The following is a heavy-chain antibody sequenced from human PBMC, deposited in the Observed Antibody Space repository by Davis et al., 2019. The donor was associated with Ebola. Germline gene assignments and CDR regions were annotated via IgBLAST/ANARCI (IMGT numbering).Heavy chain of an antibody. V-gene: IGHV4-59*08. CDR1: GGSISSYY. CDR3: ARRYDFWNGYYEH. CDR2: IYYSGST. Sequence: SETLSLTCTVSGGSISSYYWSWIRQPPGKGLEWIGYIYYSGSTNYNPSLQSRVTMSVDTSKNQFSLKLTSVTAADTAVYYCARRYDFWNGYYEHWGQGLSVTVSS. D-gene: IGHD3-3*01. J-gene: IGHJ1*01.